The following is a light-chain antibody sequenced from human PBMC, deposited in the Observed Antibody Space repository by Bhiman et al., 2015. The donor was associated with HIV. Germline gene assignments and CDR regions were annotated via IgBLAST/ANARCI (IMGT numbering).Light chain of an antibody. CDR3: CSYTTSTTLCV. J-gene: IGLJ1*01. CDR2: DVS. Sequence: QPASVSGSPGQSITISCTGTSSDVGNYNLVSWYQQHPGKAPKLMIYDVSKRPSGVSNRFSGSKSGNTASLTISGLQAEDEADYYCCSYTTSTTLCVFGTGTKVPV. V-gene: IGLV2-14*02. CDR1: SSDVGNYNL.